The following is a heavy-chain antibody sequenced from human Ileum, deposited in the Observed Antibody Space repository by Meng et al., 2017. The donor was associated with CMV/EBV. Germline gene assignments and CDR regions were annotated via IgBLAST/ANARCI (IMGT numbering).Heavy chain of an antibody. CDR1: GFSFSDFH. CDR2: ISRDNTYT. J-gene: IGHJ4*02. CDR3: ARGHYDSF. Sequence: QVSLVGSGGNWVKPGGALRLSCGASGFSFSDFHMNWIRQAPGKGPEWVSFISRDNTYTNYADSVKGRFTISRDNAKNLLFLQMNSLRVEDTALYYCARGHYDSFWGRGTLVTVSS. V-gene: IGHV3-11*06. D-gene: IGHD3-22*01.